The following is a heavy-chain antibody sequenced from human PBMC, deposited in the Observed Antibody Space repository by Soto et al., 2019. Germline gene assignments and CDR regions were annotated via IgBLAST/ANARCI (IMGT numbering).Heavy chain of an antibody. Sequence: SETLSLTCTVSGGSISSYYWSWIRQPPGKGLEWIGYIYYSGSTNYNPSLKSRVTISVDTSKNQFSLKLSSVTAADTAVYYCARGSYYYDSSGYYNYWGQGTLVTSPQ. CDR2: IYYSGST. CDR3: ARGSYYYDSSGYYNY. J-gene: IGHJ4*02. V-gene: IGHV4-59*08. CDR1: GGSISSYY. D-gene: IGHD3-22*01.